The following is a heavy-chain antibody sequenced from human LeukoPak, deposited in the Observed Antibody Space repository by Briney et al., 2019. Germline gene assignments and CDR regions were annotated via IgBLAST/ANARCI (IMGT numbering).Heavy chain of an antibody. CDR1: GFTVSGNY. D-gene: IGHD6-13*01. J-gene: IGHJ4*02. V-gene: IGHV3-66*01. CDR3: ARGALGAAGRLDY. Sequence: GGSLRLSCAASGFTVSGNYRNWVRQAPGKGLEWVSVIYSGGTTYYADSVKGRFTISRDNSKNTLYLQLNSLRVEDTAVYYCARGALGAAGRLDYWGQGTLVTVSS. CDR2: IYSGGTT.